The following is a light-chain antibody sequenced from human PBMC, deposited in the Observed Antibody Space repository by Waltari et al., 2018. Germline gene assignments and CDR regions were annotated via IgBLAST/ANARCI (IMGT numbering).Light chain of an antibody. CDR1: SSDVGGYDY. CDR3: SSYSGRITHV. Sequence: QSALTQPASVSGSPGQSITISCTGTSSDVGGYDYVSWYQQYPAKAPRLLIFDDTRRPSGVSYRSSGSKSGNTASLTISGLQPEDEAAYYCSSYSGRITHVFGTGTQLTVL. V-gene: IGLV2-14*03. J-gene: IGLJ1*01. CDR2: DDT.